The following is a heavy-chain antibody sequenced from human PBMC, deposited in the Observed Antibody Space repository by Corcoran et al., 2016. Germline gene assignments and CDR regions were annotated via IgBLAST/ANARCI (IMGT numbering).Heavy chain of an antibody. CDR1: GGSFSGYY. CDR2: INHSGST. D-gene: IGHD2-2*02. CDR3: ARIRKYCSSTSCYTGAFDS. J-gene: IGHJ3*02. Sequence: QVQLQQWGAGLLKPSETLSLTCAVYGGSFSGYYWSWIRQPPGKGLEWIGEINHSGSTNYNPSLKIRVTISVDTSKNQFSLKLSTVTAADTAVYYCARIRKYCSSTSCYTGAFDSWGQGTMVTVSS. V-gene: IGHV4-34*01.